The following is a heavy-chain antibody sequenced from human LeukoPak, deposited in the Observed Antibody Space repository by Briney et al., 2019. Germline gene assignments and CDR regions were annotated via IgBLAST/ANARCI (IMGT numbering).Heavy chain of an antibody. CDR3: ARGGIYSSGWFH. V-gene: IGHV4-34*01. CDR1: GGSFSGDF. CDR2: INHSGST. Sequence: SETLSLTCAVYGGSFSGDFWSWIRQSPGKGLEWIGEINHSGSTNYNPSLKSRVTISVDTSKNQFSLKLSSVTAAATAVYYCARGGIYSSGWFHWGQGTLVTVSS. J-gene: IGHJ4*02. D-gene: IGHD6-19*01.